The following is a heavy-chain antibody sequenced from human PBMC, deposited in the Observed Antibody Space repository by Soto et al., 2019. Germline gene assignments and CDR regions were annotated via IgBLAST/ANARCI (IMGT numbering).Heavy chain of an antibody. Sequence: PSQTLSLTCFISGDSVSSNIAAWNWIRLSPSRGLEWLARTYYRSRWYNDYAVSVRSRITVNPDTSKNQFSLQLTSVTPEDTAVYYCAGTTSHQWYYMDVWGKGTTVTVSS. D-gene: IGHD1-7*01. V-gene: IGHV6-1*01. CDR3: AGTTSHQWYYMDV. CDR2: TYYRSRWYN. CDR1: GDSVSSNIAA. J-gene: IGHJ6*03.